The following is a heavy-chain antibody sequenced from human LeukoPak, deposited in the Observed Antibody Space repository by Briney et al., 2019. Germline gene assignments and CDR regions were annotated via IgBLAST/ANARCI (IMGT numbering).Heavy chain of an antibody. J-gene: IGHJ4*02. CDR1: GYTFTSYG. CDR2: ISAYSGNT. CDR3: ARDIAVAGTGGY. Sequence: ASVKVSCKASGYTFTSYGITWERQAPGQGLEWMGWISAYSGNTNYAQKLQGRVTKSTDTSTTTAYMELRSLSSDDTAVYYCARDIAVAGTGGYWGQGTLVTVSS. D-gene: IGHD6-19*01. V-gene: IGHV1-18*01.